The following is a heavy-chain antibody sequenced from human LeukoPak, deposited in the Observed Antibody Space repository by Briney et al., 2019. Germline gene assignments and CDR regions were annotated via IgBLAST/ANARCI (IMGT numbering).Heavy chain of an antibody. CDR2: IYYSGST. Sequence: SETLSLTCTVSGGSISSYYWSWIRQPPGKGLEWIGYIYYSGSTNYNPSLKSRVTLSVDTSKNQFSLKLSSVTAADTAVYYCARGMDYYDSSGNFDYWGQGTLVTVSS. CDR3: ARGMDYYDSSGNFDY. D-gene: IGHD3-22*01. CDR1: GGSISSYY. V-gene: IGHV4-59*01. J-gene: IGHJ4*02.